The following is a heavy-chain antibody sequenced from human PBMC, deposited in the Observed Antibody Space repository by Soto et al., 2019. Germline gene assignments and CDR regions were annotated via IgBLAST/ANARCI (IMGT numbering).Heavy chain of an antibody. CDR3: ARGPRESGEWLLFDY. CDR1: GYTFTTYE. V-gene: IGHV1-8*01. J-gene: IGHJ4*02. CDR2: MNPNDGNT. D-gene: IGHD3-3*01. Sequence: QVQLVQSGADVKKPGASVTVSCKASGYTFTTYEINWVRQATGQGLEWMGRMNPNDGNTGYAQNFQGRVTMTTNTSVTTAYMELSGLRSDDTAVYYCARGPRESGEWLLFDYWGQGALVTVSS.